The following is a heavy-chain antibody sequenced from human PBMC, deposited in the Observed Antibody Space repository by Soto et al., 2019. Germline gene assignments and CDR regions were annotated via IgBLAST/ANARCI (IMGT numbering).Heavy chain of an antibody. V-gene: IGHV3-23*01. Sequence: EVQLLESGGSLEQPGGSLRLSCAASGFTFSSYAMSWVRQAPGKGLEWVSGVSGGGSSTYYSDSVKGRFTISRDNSKNTLYLQMNSLRAEDTAVYYCATRASDRSDSTLGHDAYDIWGQGTMVTVSS. CDR2: VSGGGSST. J-gene: IGHJ3*02. CDR1: GFTFSSYA. CDR3: ATRASDRSDSTLGHDAYDI. D-gene: IGHD3-16*02.